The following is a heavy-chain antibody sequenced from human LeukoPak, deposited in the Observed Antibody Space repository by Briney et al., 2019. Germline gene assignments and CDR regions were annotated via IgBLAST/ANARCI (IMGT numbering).Heavy chain of an antibody. V-gene: IGHV3-7*01. CDR3: ARDTKGGYFDL. CDR2: IKEDGTRG. J-gene: IGHJ4*02. Sequence: GGSLRLSCAASGFTFNTYWMSWVRQAPGKGLEWLANIKEDGTRGYYVESVKGRFTISKDNAKTSLYLQLSSLRAEDTAVYYCARDTKGGYFDLWGQGTLVTVSS. CDR1: GFTFNTYW.